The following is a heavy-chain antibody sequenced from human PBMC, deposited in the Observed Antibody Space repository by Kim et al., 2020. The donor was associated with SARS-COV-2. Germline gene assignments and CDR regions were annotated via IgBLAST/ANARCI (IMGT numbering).Heavy chain of an antibody. CDR3: AKAFQDYYDSSGYYYEMTTYIDY. V-gene: IGHV3-23*01. D-gene: IGHD3-22*01. Sequence: GGSLRLSCAASGFTFSSYAMSWVRQAPGKGLEWVSAISGSGGSTYNADSVKGRFTISRDNTKNTLYLQMNSLRAEDTAVYYCAKAFQDYYDSSGYYYEMTTYIDYWGRGTLVTVSS. CDR2: ISGSGGST. J-gene: IGHJ4*02. CDR1: GFTFSSYA.